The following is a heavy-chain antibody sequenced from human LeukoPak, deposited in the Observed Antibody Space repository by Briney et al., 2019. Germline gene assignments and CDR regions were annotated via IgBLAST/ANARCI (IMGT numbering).Heavy chain of an antibody. CDR3: ASQYCSGGSCDAFDI. CDR1: GGSISSGSYY. V-gene: IGHV4-61*02. J-gene: IGHJ3*02. Sequence: PSQTLSLTCTVSGGSISSGSYYWSWIRQPAGKGLEWIGRIYTSGSTNYNPSLKSRVTMSVDTSKNQFSLKLSSVTAADTAVYYCASQYCSGGSCDAFDIWGQGTMVTVSS. CDR2: IYTSGST. D-gene: IGHD2-15*01.